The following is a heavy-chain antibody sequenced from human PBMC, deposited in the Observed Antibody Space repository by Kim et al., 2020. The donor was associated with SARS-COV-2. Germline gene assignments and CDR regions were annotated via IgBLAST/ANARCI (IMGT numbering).Heavy chain of an antibody. V-gene: IGHV1-69*13. D-gene: IGHD6-13*01. CDR2: IVPIFGTT. Sequence: SVKVSCKASGGTFSSYAISWVRQAPGQGLEWMGGIVPIFGTTNYAQKFQGRVTITADESTSTAYMELSSLRSEDTAVYYCARGGTAYSSSWYVYYYYGMDVWGQGTTVTVSS. CDR3: ARGGTAYSSSWYVYYYYGMDV. CDR1: GGTFSSYA. J-gene: IGHJ6*02.